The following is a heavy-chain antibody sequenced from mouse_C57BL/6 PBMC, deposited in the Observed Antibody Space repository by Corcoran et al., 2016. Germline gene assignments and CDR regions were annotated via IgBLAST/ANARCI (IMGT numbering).Heavy chain of an antibody. CDR3: ARRRRDGYPFDV. J-gene: IGHJ1*03. CDR1: GFSLSTSGMG. V-gene: IGHV8-12*01. CDR2: IYWDDDK. D-gene: IGHD2-3*01. Sequence: QVTLKESGPGILQSSQTLSLTCSFSGFSLSTSGMGVSWIRQPSGKGLEWLAHIYWDDDKRYNPSLKSRLTISKDTSRNQVFLKITSVDTADTATYYCARRRRDGYPFDVWGTGTTVTVSS.